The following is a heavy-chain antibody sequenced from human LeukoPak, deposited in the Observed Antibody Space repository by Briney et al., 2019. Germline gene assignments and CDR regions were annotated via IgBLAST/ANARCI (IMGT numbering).Heavy chain of an antibody. CDR3: AKDPLGEQLARYYYYYGMDV. CDR2: ISGSGGST. J-gene: IGHJ6*02. D-gene: IGHD6-13*01. CDR1: GFTFSSYA. V-gene: IGHV3-23*01. Sequence: GGSLRLSCAASGFTFSSYAMSWVRQAPGKGLEWVSAISGSGGSTYYADSVKGRFTISRDNSKNTLYLQMNSLRAEDTAVYYCAKDPLGEQLARYYYYYGMDVWGQGTTVTVSS.